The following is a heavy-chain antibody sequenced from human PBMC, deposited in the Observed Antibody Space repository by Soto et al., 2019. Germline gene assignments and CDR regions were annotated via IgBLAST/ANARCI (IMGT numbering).Heavy chain of an antibody. CDR2: VNKDGSDR. Sequence: EVQLVESGGGLVQPGGSLRLTCAASGFTFTGAWMSWVRQAPGKGLEWVANVNKDGSDRYYVDSVKGRFTISRDNAKNSLYLQMKSLRADDTAVYYWARGGGNFDHWGQGTLVTVSS. D-gene: IGHD3-16*01. V-gene: IGHV3-7*04. J-gene: IGHJ4*02. CDR1: GFTFTGAW. CDR3: ARGGGNFDH.